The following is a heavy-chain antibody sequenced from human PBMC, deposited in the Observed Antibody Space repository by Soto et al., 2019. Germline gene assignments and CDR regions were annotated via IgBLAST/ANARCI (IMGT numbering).Heavy chain of an antibody. V-gene: IGHV3-33*01. J-gene: IGHJ6*03. CDR3: ARAGVMITFGGVEYYYYYMDV. CDR1: GFTFSSYG. CDR2: IWYEGSNK. D-gene: IGHD3-16*01. Sequence: GGSLRLSCAASGFTFSSYGMHWVRQAPGKGLEWVAVIWYEGSNKYYADSVKGRFTISRDNSKNTMYLQMNSLRAEDTAVYDCARAGVMITFGGVEYYYYYMDVWGKGTTVTVSS.